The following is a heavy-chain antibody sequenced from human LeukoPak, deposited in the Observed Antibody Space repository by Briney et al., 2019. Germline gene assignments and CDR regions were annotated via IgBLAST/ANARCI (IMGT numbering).Heavy chain of an antibody. CDR1: GGSISSYY. CDR2: IYYSGGT. D-gene: IGHD1-26*01. Sequence: SETLSLTCTVSGGSISSYYWSWIRQPPGKGLEWIGYIYYSGGTNYNPSLKSRVTISVDTSKNQFSLKLSSVTAADTAVYYCARDSGNYYSNAFDIWGQGTMVTVSS. V-gene: IGHV4-59*01. J-gene: IGHJ3*02. CDR3: ARDSGNYYSNAFDI.